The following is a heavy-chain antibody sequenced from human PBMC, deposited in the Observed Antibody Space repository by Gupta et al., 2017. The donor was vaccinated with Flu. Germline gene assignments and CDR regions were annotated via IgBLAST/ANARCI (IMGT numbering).Heavy chain of an antibody. CDR1: GFPFGDYA. Sequence: EVQLVESGGDLVKAGRSMRLLCISSGFPFGDYAMSWFRQAPGKRLEWIGFIRSETYRGTTEYAASLKGRFTISRNDSISVAYLQMDNLQSEDTAVYFCAKDSRGFIVGEFDCWGQGTLVSVS. D-gene: IGHD1-26*01. J-gene: IGHJ4*02. V-gene: IGHV3-49*05. CDR2: IRSETYRGTT. CDR3: AKDSRGFIVGEFDC.